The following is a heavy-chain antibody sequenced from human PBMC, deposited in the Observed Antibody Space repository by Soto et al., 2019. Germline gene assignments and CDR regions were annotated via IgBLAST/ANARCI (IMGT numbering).Heavy chain of an antibody. CDR3: SREIKFRDYDCWSGTINFYYGMDD. V-gene: IGHV1-18*04. D-gene: IGHD3-3*01. CDR1: GYTFTSYG. Sequence: QVQLVQSGAEVKKPGASVKVSCKASGYTFTSYGISWVRQAPGQGLERMGWISAYNGNTNYAQKRQGRVTMTTVTTTSTAYVERRSLISDYTSVYSCSREIKFRDYDCWSGTINFYYGMDDWGHGTTVTVSS. J-gene: IGHJ6*02. CDR2: ISAYNGNT.